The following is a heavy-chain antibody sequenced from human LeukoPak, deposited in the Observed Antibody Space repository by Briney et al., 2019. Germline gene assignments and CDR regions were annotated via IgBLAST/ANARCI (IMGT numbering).Heavy chain of an antibody. Sequence: PSETLSLTCAVYGGSFSGYYWSWIRQPPGKGLEWIGEINHSGSTNYNPSLKSRVTISVDTSKNQFSLKLSSVTAADTAVYYCASLYTAMVYYYYGMDVWGQGTTVTVSS. CDR3: ASLYTAMVYYYYGMDV. V-gene: IGHV4-34*01. D-gene: IGHD5-18*01. CDR2: INHSGST. J-gene: IGHJ6*02. CDR1: GGSFSGYY.